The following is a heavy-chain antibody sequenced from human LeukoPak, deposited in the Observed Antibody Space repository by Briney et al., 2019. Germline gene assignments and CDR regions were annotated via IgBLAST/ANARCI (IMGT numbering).Heavy chain of an antibody. CDR3: ARDLRPLSSSWNEIWFDP. J-gene: IGHJ5*02. CDR1: GGSISSSSYY. D-gene: IGHD6-13*01. Sequence: KPSETLSLTCTVSGGSISSSSYYWGWIRQPPGKGLEWIRSIYYSGSTYYNPSLKSRVTMSVDTSKNQFSLKLSSVTAADTAVYYCARDLRPLSSSWNEIWFDPWGQGTLVTVSS. V-gene: IGHV4-39*07. CDR2: IYYSGST.